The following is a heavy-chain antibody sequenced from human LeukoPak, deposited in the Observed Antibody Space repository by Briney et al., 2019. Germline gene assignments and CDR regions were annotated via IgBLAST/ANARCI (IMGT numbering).Heavy chain of an antibody. Sequence: SGTLSLTCAVYGGSFSGYYWSWIRQPPGKGLEWIGEINHSGSTNYNPSLKSRVTISVDTSKNQFSLKLSSVTAADTAVYYCARRAAGKGRWFDPWGQGTLVTVSS. CDR3: ARRAAGKGRWFDP. CDR2: INHSGST. J-gene: IGHJ5*02. D-gene: IGHD6-13*01. CDR1: GGSFSGYY. V-gene: IGHV4-34*01.